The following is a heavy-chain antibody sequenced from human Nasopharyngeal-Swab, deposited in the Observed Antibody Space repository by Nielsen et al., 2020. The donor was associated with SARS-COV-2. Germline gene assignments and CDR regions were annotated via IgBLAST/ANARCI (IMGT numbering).Heavy chain of an antibody. J-gene: IGHJ6*02. Sequence: GKGLEWIGSIYYSGSTYYNPSLKSRVTISVDTSKNQFSLKLSSVTAADTAVYYCASGGVNANTIFGVVIPPLWYYYGMDVWGQGTTVTVSS. V-gene: IGHV4-39*07. D-gene: IGHD3-3*01. CDR2: IYYSGST. CDR3: ASGGVNANTIFGVVIPPLWYYYGMDV.